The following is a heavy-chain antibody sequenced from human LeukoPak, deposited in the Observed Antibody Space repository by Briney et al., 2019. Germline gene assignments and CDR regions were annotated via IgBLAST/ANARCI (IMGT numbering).Heavy chain of an antibody. CDR1: GLTFSSYA. CDR3: ARDGPAALTRFLEWLLFRFDS. Sequence: PGGSLRLSCAASGLTFSSYAMHWVRQAPGKGLEWVAIISYDGSNKYYADSVKGRFTISRDNSKSTLYLQMNSLRPEDTAVYYCARDGPAALTRFLEWLLFRFDSWGQGTLVTVSS. V-gene: IGHV3-30*04. CDR2: ISYDGSNK. D-gene: IGHD3-3*01. J-gene: IGHJ4*02.